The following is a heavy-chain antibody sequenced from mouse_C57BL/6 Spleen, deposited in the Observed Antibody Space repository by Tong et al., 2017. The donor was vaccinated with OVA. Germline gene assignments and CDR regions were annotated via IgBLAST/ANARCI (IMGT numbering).Heavy chain of an antibody. Sequence: NEYEFPSHDMSWVRKTPEKRLELVAAINSDGGSTYYPYTMDRRFIISRANTTKSLYQQMSRLRSEDTAVYDCERQTGDNWSVAYWGQGILVTIAA. V-gene: IGHV5-2*01. CDR3: ERQTGDNWSVAY. J-gene: IGHJ3*01. CDR2: INSDGGST. CDR1: EYEFPSHD. D-gene: IGHD4-1*01.